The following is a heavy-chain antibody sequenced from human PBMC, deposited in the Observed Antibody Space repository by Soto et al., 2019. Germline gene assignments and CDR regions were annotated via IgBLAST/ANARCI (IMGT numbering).Heavy chain of an antibody. Sequence: SETLSVTCTVSGGSISSGDYYWSWIRHPPGKGLEWIGYIYYSGSTYYNPSLKSRVTISVDTSKNQFSLKLSSVTAADTAVYYCARYYYDSSGYPADAFDIWGQGTMVTVSS. CDR2: IYYSGST. V-gene: IGHV4-30-4*01. CDR1: GGSISSGDYY. CDR3: ARYYYDSSGYPADAFDI. D-gene: IGHD3-22*01. J-gene: IGHJ3*02.